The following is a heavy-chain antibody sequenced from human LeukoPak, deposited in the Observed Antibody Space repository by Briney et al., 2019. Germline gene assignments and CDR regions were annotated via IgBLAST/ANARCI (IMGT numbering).Heavy chain of an antibody. D-gene: IGHD3-22*01. V-gene: IGHV4-59*11. J-gene: IGHJ3*01. CDR2: LYYSGST. CDR1: GASFTSHY. Sequence: PSETLSLTCSVSGASFTSHYWGWIRQPPGKGPEWIGHLYYSGSTTYNPSLGSRVTMSVDTSRKQISLKPNSVAAAGTAVYYCARGRGSPYYVEAFDVWGQGTVVTVSS. CDR3: ARGRGSPYYVEAFDV.